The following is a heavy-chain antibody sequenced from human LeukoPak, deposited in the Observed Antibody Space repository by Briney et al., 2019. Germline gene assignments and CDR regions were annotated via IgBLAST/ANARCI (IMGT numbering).Heavy chain of an antibody. CDR3: ARHRGSSWPYYYYYGMDV. CDR2: IYPSDSDT. Sequence: GESLKISCKGSGYSFTSYWIGWVRQMPGKGLEWMGIIYPSDSDTRYSPSFQGQVTISADKSISTAYLQWSSLKAPDTAMYYCARHRGSSWPYYYYYGMDVWGQGTTVTVSS. J-gene: IGHJ6*02. D-gene: IGHD6-13*01. V-gene: IGHV5-51*01. CDR1: GYSFTSYW.